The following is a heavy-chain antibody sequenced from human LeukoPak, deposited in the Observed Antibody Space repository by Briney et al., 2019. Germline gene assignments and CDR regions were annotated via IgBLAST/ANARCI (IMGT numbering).Heavy chain of an antibody. CDR3: ARHPGDYGGNSDAFDI. D-gene: IGHD4-23*01. CDR1: GGSISNYY. CDR2: IYYSGST. J-gene: IGHJ3*02. V-gene: IGHV4-59*08. Sequence: SETLSLTCTVSGGSISNYYWSWIRQPPGKGLEWIGYIYYSGSTNYNPSLKSRVTISVDTSKNQFSLKLSSVTAADTAVYYCARHPGDYGGNSDAFDIWGQGTMVTVSS.